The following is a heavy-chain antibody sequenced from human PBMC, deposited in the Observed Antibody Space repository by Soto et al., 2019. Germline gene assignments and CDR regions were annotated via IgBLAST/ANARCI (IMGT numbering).Heavy chain of an antibody. CDR2: IVVGSGNT. CDR1: GFTFTSSA. V-gene: IGHV1-58*02. Sequence: QMQLVQSGPEVKKPGTSVKVSCKASGFTFTSSAMQWVRQARGQRLEWIGWIVVGSGNTNYAQKFRXIVXIXRDMSTSTAYMELSSLRSEDTAVYYCAALLGGGSDYWGQGTLVTVSS. D-gene: IGHD2-8*02. J-gene: IGHJ4*02. CDR3: AALLGGGSDY.